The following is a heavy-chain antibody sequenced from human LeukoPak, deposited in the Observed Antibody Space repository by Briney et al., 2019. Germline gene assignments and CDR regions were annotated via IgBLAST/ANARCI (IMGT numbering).Heavy chain of an antibody. J-gene: IGHJ6*03. Sequence: SETLSLTCTVSGGSISSYYWSWIRQPPGQGLEWIGYIYYSGSTNYNPSLKSRVTISVDTSKNQFSLKLSSVTAADTAVYYCARESYGSGSYYPYYYYYMDVWGKGTTVTISS. CDR1: GGSISSYY. CDR3: ARESYGSGSYYPYYYYYMDV. CDR2: IYYSGST. V-gene: IGHV4-59*01. D-gene: IGHD3-10*01.